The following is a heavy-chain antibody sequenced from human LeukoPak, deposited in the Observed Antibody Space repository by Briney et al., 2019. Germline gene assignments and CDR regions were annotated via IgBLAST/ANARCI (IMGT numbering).Heavy chain of an antibody. V-gene: IGHV1-8*01. CDR2: MNPNSGNT. J-gene: IGHJ4*02. CDR1: GYTFTSYD. D-gene: IGHD3-10*01. CDR3: VRGIGFGESRDY. Sequence: GASVKVSCKASGYTFTSYDINWVRQATGQGLEWMGRMNPNSGNTGYPQKFQGRVTMTRNTSISTAYMELSSLRSEDTAVYYCVRGIGFGESRDYWGQGTLVTVSS.